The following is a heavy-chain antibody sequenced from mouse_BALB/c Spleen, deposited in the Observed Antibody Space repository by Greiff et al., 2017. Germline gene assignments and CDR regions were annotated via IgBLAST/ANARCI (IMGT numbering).Heavy chain of an antibody. D-gene: IGHD1-1*01. V-gene: IGHV1-14*01. Sequence: EVKLQQSGPELVKPGASVKMSCKASGYTFTSYVMHWVKQKPGQGLEWIGYINPYNDGTKYNEKFKGKATLTSDKSSSTAYMELSSLTSEDSAVYYCATVVASASYYFDYWGQGTTLTVSS. CDR1: GYTFTSYV. CDR2: INPYNDGT. J-gene: IGHJ2*01. CDR3: ATVVASASYYFDY.